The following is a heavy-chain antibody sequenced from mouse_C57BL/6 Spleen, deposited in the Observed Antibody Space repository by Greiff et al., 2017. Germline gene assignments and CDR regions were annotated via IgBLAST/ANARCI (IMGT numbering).Heavy chain of an antibody. Sequence: QVQLQQPGAELVKPGASVKVSCKASGYTFTSYWMHWVKQRPGQGLEWIGRIHPSDSDTNYNQKFKGKATLTVDNSSSTAYMQLSSLTSEDSAVYYCAISYYYGSSYWYFDVWGTGTTVTVSS. CDR2: IHPSDSDT. D-gene: IGHD1-1*01. CDR3: AISYYYGSSYWYFDV. J-gene: IGHJ1*03. CDR1: GYTFTSYW. V-gene: IGHV1-74*01.